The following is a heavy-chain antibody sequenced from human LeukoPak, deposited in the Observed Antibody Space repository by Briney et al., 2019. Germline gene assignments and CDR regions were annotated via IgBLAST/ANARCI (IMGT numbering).Heavy chain of an antibody. Sequence: SETLSLTCTVSGGSISSYYWSWIRQPPGKGLEWIGNVYHSGNTNYNPSLKGRVTISVDTSKNQFSLKLSSVTAADTAVYYCARGSPYDILTGYYLDYWGQGTLVTVSS. J-gene: IGHJ4*02. CDR3: ARGSPYDILTGYYLDY. CDR1: GGSISSYY. CDR2: VYHSGNT. D-gene: IGHD3-9*01. V-gene: IGHV4-59*12.